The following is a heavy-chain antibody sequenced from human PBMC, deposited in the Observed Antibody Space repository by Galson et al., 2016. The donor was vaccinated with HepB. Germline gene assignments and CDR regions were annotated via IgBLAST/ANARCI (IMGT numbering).Heavy chain of an antibody. Sequence: SLRLSCAASGFTFINAWMTWVRQAPGKGLEWVGRIKSKTDGVTTDYGAPVRGRFTISRDDSKNTVYLQMNRLKSEDTAVYYCTKGLEKWLQFDAFDIWGQGTMVTVSS. CDR3: TKGLEKWLQFDAFDI. CDR2: IKSKTDGVTT. D-gene: IGHD5-24*01. J-gene: IGHJ3*02. CDR1: GFTFINAW. V-gene: IGHV3-15*01.